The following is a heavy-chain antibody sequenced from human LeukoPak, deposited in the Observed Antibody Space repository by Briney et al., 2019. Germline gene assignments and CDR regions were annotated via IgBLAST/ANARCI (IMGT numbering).Heavy chain of an antibody. Sequence: GASVKVSCKASGYTFTGYYIHWVRQAPGQGLEWMGWINPNSGGTLYVQKFQDRVTMTRDTSITTAYMELTSLRSDDTAVYYCVRDRGSWDSRDYWGQGTLVTVSS. J-gene: IGHJ4*02. D-gene: IGHD6-13*01. V-gene: IGHV1-2*02. CDR3: VRDRGSWDSRDY. CDR2: INPNSGGT. CDR1: GYTFTGYY.